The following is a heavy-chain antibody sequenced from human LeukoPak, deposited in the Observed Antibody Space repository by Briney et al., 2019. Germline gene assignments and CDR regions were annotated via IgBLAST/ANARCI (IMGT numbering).Heavy chain of an antibody. J-gene: IGHJ4*02. CDR2: IKQDGSEK. CDR1: GFTFSSYW. Sequence: PGGSLRLSCAASGFTFSSYWMSWVRQAPGKGLEWVANIKQDGSEKYYVDSVKGRFTISRDDAKNSLYLQMNSLRAEDTAVYYCARVLWSSGWHASVFDYWGQGTLVTVSS. D-gene: IGHD6-19*01. V-gene: IGHV3-7*01. CDR3: ARVLWSSGWHASVFDY.